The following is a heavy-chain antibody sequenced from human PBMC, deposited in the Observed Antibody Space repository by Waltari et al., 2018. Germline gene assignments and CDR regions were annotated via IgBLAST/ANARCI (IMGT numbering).Heavy chain of an antibody. Sequence: QVQLQQWGAGLLKPSETLSLTCAVYGGSFSGYYWSWIRQPPGKGLEWSGEINHSGSTNYNPSLKSRVTISVDTSKNQFSLKLSSVTAADTAVYYCARVPGRYCSGGSCTGVWGKGTTVTVSS. V-gene: IGHV4-34*01. CDR1: GGSFSGYY. CDR2: INHSGST. D-gene: IGHD2-15*01. CDR3: ARVPGRYCSGGSCTGV. J-gene: IGHJ6*04.